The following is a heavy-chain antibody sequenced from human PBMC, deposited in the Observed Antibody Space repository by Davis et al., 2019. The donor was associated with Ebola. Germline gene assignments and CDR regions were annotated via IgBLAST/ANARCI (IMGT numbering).Heavy chain of an antibody. CDR1: GFTFSSNW. CDR2: ISSSSSYI. D-gene: IGHD5-12*01. V-gene: IGHV3-21*01. J-gene: IGHJ6*02. CDR3: ARDRSGYDPWGYYYYGMDV. Sequence: GGSLRLSCAASGFTFSSNWIHWVRQAPGKGLEWVSSISSSSSYIYYADSVKGRFTISRDNAKNSLYLQMNSLRAEDTAVYYCARDRSGYDPWGYYYYGMDVWGQGTTVTVSS.